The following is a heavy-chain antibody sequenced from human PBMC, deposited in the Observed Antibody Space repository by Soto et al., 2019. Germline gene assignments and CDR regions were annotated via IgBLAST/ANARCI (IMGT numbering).Heavy chain of an antibody. CDR3: ARVRWELGNDY. J-gene: IGHJ4*02. V-gene: IGHV1-18*01. Sequence: QVQLVQSGAEVKKTGASVKVSCKASGYTFNTYGINWVRQAPGQGLEWMGWISTSNGKTNYAQNLRGRVTLTTDTSTTTAYMELRSLRSDDTAVYYCARVRWELGNDYWGQGTLVTVSS. CDR1: GYTFNTYG. D-gene: IGHD1-26*01. CDR2: ISTSNGKT.